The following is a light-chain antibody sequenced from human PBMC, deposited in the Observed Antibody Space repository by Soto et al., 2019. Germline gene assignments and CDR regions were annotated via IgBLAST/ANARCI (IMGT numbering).Light chain of an antibody. CDR2: AAS. CDR3: QQYSSAAFT. CDR1: QGISNY. J-gene: IGKJ3*01. V-gene: IGKV1-27*01. Sequence: DIQMTQSPSSLSATVGHRVTITCRASQGISNYLAWYQQKPGKVPKLLIYAASTLQSGVPSRFGGSRSGTDVPVTISSLQREDVATYYCQQYSSAAFTVGRGTKVDIK.